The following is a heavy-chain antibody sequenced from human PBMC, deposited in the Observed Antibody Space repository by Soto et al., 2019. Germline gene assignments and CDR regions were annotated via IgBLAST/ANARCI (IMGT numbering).Heavy chain of an antibody. V-gene: IGHV1-18*01. Sequence: ASVEVSCEASGYRFTTYGISWVRQAPEQGLEWMGWISAYNGNTNYAQKLQGRVTMTTDTSTSTAYMELRSLRSDDTAVYYCASHSLREVIRNYYYHGLDVWGQGTTVTVSS. CDR1: GYRFTTYG. CDR2: ISAYNGNT. D-gene: IGHD3-10*01. J-gene: IGHJ6*02. CDR3: ASHSLREVIRNYYYHGLDV.